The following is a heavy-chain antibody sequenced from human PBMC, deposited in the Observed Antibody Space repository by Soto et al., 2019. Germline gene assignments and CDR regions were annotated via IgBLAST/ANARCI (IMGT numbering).Heavy chain of an antibody. J-gene: IGHJ2*01. CDR1: GFTFSSYA. D-gene: IGHD3-10*01. V-gene: IGHV3-23*01. Sequence: EVQLLESGGGLVQPGGSLRLSCAASGFTFSSYAMSWVRQAPGKGLEWVSAISGSGGSTYYADSVKGRFTISRDNSKNTLYLQMNSLRAEDTAVYYGAKDLPRYYYGSGIGYFDLWGRGTLVTVSS. CDR3: AKDLPRYYYGSGIGYFDL. CDR2: ISGSGGST.